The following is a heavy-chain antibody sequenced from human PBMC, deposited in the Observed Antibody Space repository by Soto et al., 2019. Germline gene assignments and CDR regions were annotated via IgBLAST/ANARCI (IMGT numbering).Heavy chain of an antibody. CDR2: IYYSGST. CDR1: GGSISSSSYY. D-gene: IGHD5-18*01. V-gene: IGHV4-39*01. J-gene: IGHJ4*02. CDR3: TRVDTPMVMGPGFDY. Sequence: PSETLSLTCTVSGGSISSSSYYWGWIRQPPGKWLEWIGSIYYSGSTYYNPSLKSRVTISVDTSKNQFSLKLSSVTAADTAEYYCTRVDTPMVMGPGFDYWGQGTLVTVSS.